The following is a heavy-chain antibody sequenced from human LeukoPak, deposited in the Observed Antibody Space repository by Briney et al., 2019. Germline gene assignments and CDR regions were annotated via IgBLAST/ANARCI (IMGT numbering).Heavy chain of an antibody. CDR1: GFTSSDYY. Sequence: GGSLRLSCAASGFTSSDYYMNWIRQAPGKGLEWVSSISSSGSTTNYADSAKGRFTTSRDNAKNSLYLQMTSLRAEDTAVYYCAKKDGYTSSWSFDYWGQGTLVTVSS. CDR2: ISSSGSTT. D-gene: IGHD6-13*01. V-gene: IGHV3-11*01. CDR3: AKKDGYTSSWSFDY. J-gene: IGHJ4*02.